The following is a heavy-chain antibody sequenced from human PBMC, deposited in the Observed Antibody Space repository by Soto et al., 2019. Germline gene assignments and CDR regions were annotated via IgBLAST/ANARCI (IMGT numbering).Heavy chain of an antibody. CDR3: AKMGPPYYYDSSGYDYAFDI. D-gene: IGHD3-22*01. Sequence: GGSLRLSCAASGFTFSSYAVSWVRQAPGKGLEWVSAISGSGGSTYYADSVKGRFTISRDNSKNTLYLQMNSLRAEDTAVYYCAKMGPPYYYDSSGYDYAFDIWGQGTMVTVSS. CDR2: ISGSGGST. V-gene: IGHV3-23*01. CDR1: GFTFSSYA. J-gene: IGHJ3*02.